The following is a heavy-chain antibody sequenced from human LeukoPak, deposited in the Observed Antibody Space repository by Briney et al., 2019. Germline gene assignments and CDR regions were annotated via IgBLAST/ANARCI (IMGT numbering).Heavy chain of an antibody. CDR3: AHNRTRDQKYSSSWYGQVNWFDP. Sequence: SGPTLVKPTQTLTLTCTFSGFSLSTSGVGVGWIRQPPGKALEWLALIYWNDDKRYSPSLKSRLTITKDTSKNQVVLTMTNMDPVDTATYYCAHNRTRDQKYSSSWYGQVNWFDPWGQGTLVTVSS. D-gene: IGHD6-13*01. V-gene: IGHV2-5*01. CDR2: IYWNDDK. CDR1: GFSLSTSGVG. J-gene: IGHJ5*02.